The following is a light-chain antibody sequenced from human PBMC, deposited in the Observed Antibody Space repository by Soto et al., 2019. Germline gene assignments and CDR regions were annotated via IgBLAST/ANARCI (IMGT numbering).Light chain of an antibody. Sequence: IQMTQSPSAMSASAGDTVTITCRAIQGIRHNLDWFQQKPGKVPNRLIYAASSLQSGVPSRFSGSGYGTDFTLTISSLQPEDFATYYCLQHNSYPWTFGQGTKVDIK. J-gene: IGKJ1*01. CDR1: QGIRHN. V-gene: IGKV1-17*03. CDR2: AAS. CDR3: LQHNSYPWT.